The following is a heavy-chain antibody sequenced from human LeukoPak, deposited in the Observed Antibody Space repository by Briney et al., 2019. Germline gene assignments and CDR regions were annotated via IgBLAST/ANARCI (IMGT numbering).Heavy chain of an antibody. V-gene: IGHV3-21*01. D-gene: IGHD3-22*01. Sequence: PGGSLRLSCAASGFTFSSYSMNGVRQAPGKGLEWVSSISSSSSYIYYADSVKGRFTISTDNAKNSLYLQMNSLRAEDTAVYYCARDTAYDSSGDDAFDIWGQGTMVTVSS. J-gene: IGHJ3*02. CDR3: ARDTAYDSSGDDAFDI. CDR2: ISSSSSYI. CDR1: GFTFSSYS.